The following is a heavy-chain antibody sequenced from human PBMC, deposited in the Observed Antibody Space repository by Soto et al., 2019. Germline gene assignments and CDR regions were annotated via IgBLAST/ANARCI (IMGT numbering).Heavy chain of an antibody. CDR3: ARRWSGSCSSGGRGNCANP. V-gene: IGHV1-69*12. CDR2: IIPIFGTA. D-gene: IGHD2-15*01. Sequence: QVQLVQSGAEVKKPGSSVKVSCKASGGTFSSYAISWVRQAPGQGLEWMGGIIPIFGTANYAQKFQGRDTITEDECTDTDYLELRSLRSEDTGVYYCARRWSGSCSSGGRGNCANPWGQGTVVAISS. J-gene: IGHJ5*02. CDR1: GGTFSSYA.